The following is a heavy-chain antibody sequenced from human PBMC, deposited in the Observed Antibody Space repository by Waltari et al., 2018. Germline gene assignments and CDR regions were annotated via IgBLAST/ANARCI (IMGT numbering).Heavy chain of an antibody. J-gene: IGHJ6*03. CDR2: ISSRTGTR. CDR3: ARKEVYYYYMDA. V-gene: IGHV3-48*04. Sequence: EVQLVESGGGLAQPGGSLRLSCAGSGFTFSNYGITWVRQAPGRGLKWLSFISSRTGTRDYADSVEGRFTIARDNAENSVYLQMNSLRAEDTAVYYCARKEVYYYYMDAWGKGTTVTISS. CDR1: GFTFSNYG.